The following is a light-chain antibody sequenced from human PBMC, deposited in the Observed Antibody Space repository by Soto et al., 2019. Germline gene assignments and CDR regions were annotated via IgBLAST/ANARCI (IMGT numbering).Light chain of an antibody. V-gene: IGLV1-44*01. CDR3: AAWDDSLNGLYV. CDR1: SSNIGSNT. Sequence: QSVLTQPPSASGTPGQRVTISCSGSSSNIGSNTVNWYQQLPGTAPKLLIYSNNQRPSGVPGRFSGSKSGTSASLAISGLQSDDEADYYSAAWDDSLNGLYVSGTGTKVTVL. J-gene: IGLJ1*01. CDR2: SNN.